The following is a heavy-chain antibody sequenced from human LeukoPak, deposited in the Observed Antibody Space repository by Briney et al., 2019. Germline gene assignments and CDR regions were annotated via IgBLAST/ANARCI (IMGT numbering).Heavy chain of an antibody. CDR1: GGSISSHY. D-gene: IGHD4-17*01. CDR3: ARGGTTVTPGLLWFDP. J-gene: IGHJ5*02. CDR2: IYYSGST. V-gene: IGHV4-59*11. Sequence: SETLSLTCSVSGGSISSHYWSWIRQPPGKGLEWIGYIYYSGSTKYNPSLKSRVTISVDTSKNQFSLKLSSVTAAETAVYYCARGGTTVTPGLLWFDPWGQGTLVTVSS.